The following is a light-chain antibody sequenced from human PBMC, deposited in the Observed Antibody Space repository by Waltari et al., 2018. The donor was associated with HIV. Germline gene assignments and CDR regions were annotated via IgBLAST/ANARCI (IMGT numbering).Light chain of an antibody. CDR1: SSNLGAGYD. Sequence: QSVVTQPPSVSGAPGQRITISCSGSSSNLGAGYDVHWYQQLPGTAPKVIIHDNNKRPSGVPDRFSGSKSGTSASLAITGLQAEDEAEYYCQSYDTSLSAVVFGGGTTLTVL. CDR2: DNN. CDR3: QSYDTSLSAVV. J-gene: IGLJ3*02. V-gene: IGLV1-40*01.